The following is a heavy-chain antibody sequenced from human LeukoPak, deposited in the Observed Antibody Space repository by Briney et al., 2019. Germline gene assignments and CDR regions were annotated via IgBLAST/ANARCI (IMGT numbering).Heavy chain of an antibody. CDR2: IYYSGST. Sequence: SETLSLTCSVSGGSISSSNFYWGWIRQPPGKGLEWIGIIYYSGSTYYNPSLKSRVTISVDTSKNQFSLKLSSVTAADTAVYYCAGLKIVGATRSYWGQGTLVTVSS. CDR3: AGLKIVGATRSY. V-gene: IGHV4-39*01. J-gene: IGHJ4*02. D-gene: IGHD1-26*01. CDR1: GGSISSSNFY.